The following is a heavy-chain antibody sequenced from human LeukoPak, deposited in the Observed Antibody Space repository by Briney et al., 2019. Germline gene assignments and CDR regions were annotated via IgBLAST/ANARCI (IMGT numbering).Heavy chain of an antibody. D-gene: IGHD5-12*01. V-gene: IGHV3-23*01. CDR2: ISPGGGPT. J-gene: IGHJ4*02. CDR3: AKDGAWLRFDD. CDR1: GFPFSSHG. Sequence: GGSLRLSCAGSGFPFSSHGMDWVRQASGKGLEWVSGISPGGGPTYYADSVKGRFTISRDDSKSTLFLQMKNLRAEDTAVYFCAKDGAWLRFDDWGQGILVTVSS.